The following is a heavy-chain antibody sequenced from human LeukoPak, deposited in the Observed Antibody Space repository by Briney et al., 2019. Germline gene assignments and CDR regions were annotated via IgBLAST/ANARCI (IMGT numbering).Heavy chain of an antibody. J-gene: IGHJ4*02. CDR2: ISNDGVMT. CDR3: ARDTYYYDSSGSRLMGY. Sequence: GGSLRLSCAASGFTFSSYAMSWVRQAPGKGLEWVSTISNDGVMTYYADSVKGRFTISRDNSKNTLYLQMNSLRAEDTAVYYCARDTYYYDSSGSRLMGYWGQGTLVTVSS. CDR1: GFTFSSYA. D-gene: IGHD3-22*01. V-gene: IGHV3-23*01.